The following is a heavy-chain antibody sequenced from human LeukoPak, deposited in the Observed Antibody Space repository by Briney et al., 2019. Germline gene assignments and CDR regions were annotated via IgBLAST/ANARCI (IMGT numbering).Heavy chain of an antibody. V-gene: IGHV1-2*02. D-gene: IGHD3-3*01. CDR1: GYTFTGYY. Sequence: ASVKVSCKASGYTFTGYYMHWVRQAPGQGLEWMGWINPNSGGTNYAQKFQGRVTMTRDTSISTAYMELSRLRSDDTAVYYCARSESTYYDFWSGYNFDYWGQGTLVTVSS. J-gene: IGHJ4*02. CDR2: INPNSGGT. CDR3: ARSESTYYDFWSGYNFDY.